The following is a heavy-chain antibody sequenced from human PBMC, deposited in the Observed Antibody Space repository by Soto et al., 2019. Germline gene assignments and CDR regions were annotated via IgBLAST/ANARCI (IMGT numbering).Heavy chain of an antibody. Sequence: PGGSLRLSCAASGFTFSNNWMNWVRQAPGKGLEWVSAISGSGGSTYYADSVKGRFTISRDNAKNSLYLQMNSLRAEDTAVYYCARIGRLRWGDYWGQGTLVTVSS. CDR1: GFTFSNNW. CDR2: ISGSGGST. CDR3: ARIGRLRWGDY. J-gene: IGHJ4*02. D-gene: IGHD4-17*01. V-gene: IGHV3-23*01.